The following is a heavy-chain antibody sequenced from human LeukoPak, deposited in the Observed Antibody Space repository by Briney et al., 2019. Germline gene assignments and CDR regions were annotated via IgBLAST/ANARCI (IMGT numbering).Heavy chain of an antibody. D-gene: IGHD2-2*01. CDR3: ARVVCTSTSCYDDY. Sequence: GGSLRLSCAASGFTFSDHYMDWVRQAPGKGLEWVGRTRNKANSYATEYAASVQGRFTISRDDSKNSLYLQMNSLKTEDTAVYYCARVVCTSTSCYDDYWGQGTLVTVS. V-gene: IGHV3-72*01. J-gene: IGHJ4*02. CDR1: GFTFSDHY. CDR2: TRNKANSYAT.